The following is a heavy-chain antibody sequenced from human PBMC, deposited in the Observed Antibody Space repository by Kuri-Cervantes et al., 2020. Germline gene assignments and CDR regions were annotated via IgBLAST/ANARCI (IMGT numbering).Heavy chain of an antibody. D-gene: IGHD1-1*01. V-gene: IGHV3-66*01. CDR3: ARDDNWGLDY. CDR2: IYSGGST. J-gene: IGHJ4*02. CDR1: GFTVSSNY. Sequence: GGSLRLSCAASGFTVSSNYMSWVRQAPGKGLEWVSVIYSGGSTYYADSVKGRFTISRDNAKNSLYLQMNSLSDEDTAVYYCARDDNWGLDYWGQGTPVTVSS.